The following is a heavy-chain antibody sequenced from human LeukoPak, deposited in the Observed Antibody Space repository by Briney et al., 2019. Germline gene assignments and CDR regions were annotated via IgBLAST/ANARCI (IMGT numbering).Heavy chain of an antibody. CDR3: ARGQYCSSTSCYTDFDY. CDR2: INHGGST. D-gene: IGHD2-2*02. V-gene: IGHV4-34*01. Sequence: SEALSLTCAVYGGSFSGYYWSWIRQPPGKGLEWIGEINHGGSTNYNPSLKSRVTISVDTSKNQFSLKLSSVTAADTAVYYCARGQYCSSTSCYTDFDYWGQGTLVTVSS. CDR1: GGSFSGYY. J-gene: IGHJ4*02.